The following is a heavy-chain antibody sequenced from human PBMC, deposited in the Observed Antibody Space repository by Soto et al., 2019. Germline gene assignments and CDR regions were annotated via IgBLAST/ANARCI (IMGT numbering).Heavy chain of an antibody. J-gene: IGHJ6*02. D-gene: IGHD2-21*01. V-gene: IGHV4-31*03. Sequence: SGTLSLTCTVSGGSISSGGYYLDWIRQHPGKGLEWIGYIYYSGTTYYNPSLKSRVTISVDTSKNQFSLKLSSVTAADTAVYYCAASCVACGGFNYYGMDVWGQGTTVT. CDR3: AASCVACGGFNYYGMDV. CDR2: IYYSGTT. CDR1: GGSISSGGYY.